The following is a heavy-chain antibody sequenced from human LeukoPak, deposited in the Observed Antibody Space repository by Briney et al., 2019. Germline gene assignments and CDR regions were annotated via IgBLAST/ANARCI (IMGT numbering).Heavy chain of an antibody. CDR2: ISYDGSNK. J-gene: IGHJ3*02. CDR3: AREGTVTMDAFDI. V-gene: IGHV3-30-3*01. CDR1: GFTFSSYA. D-gene: IGHD4-17*01. Sequence: GGSLRLSCAASGFTFSSYAIHWVRQAPGKGLEWVAVISYDGSNKYYADSVKGRFTISRDNSKNTLYLQMNSLRAEDTAVYYCAREGTVTMDAFDIWGQGTMVTVSS.